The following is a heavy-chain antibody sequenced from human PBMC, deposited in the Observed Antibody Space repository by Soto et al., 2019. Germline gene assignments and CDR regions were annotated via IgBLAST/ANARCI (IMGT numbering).Heavy chain of an antibody. J-gene: IGHJ4*02. V-gene: IGHV4-31*03. Sequence: SETLSLTCTVSGGSISSGGYHWSWIRQHPGKGLEWIGYIYYSGSTYYNPSLKSRVTISVDTSKNQFSLKLSSVTAADTAVYYCARARSIFGVVIINFDYWGQGTLVTVSS. CDR1: GGSISSGGYH. CDR2: IYYSGST. D-gene: IGHD3-3*01. CDR3: ARARSIFGVVIINFDY.